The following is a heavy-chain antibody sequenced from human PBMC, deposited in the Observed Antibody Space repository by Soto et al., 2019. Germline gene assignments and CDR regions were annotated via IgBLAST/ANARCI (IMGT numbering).Heavy chain of an antibody. J-gene: IGHJ6*03. Sequence: GGSLRLSCAASGFIFSGYWMHRVRQAPGKGLEWVSAISGNGGSTYYADSVKGRFTISRDNSKNTLYLQMNSLRAEDTAVYYCAKDCGLGSSSCLMDVWGKGTTVTVSS. D-gene: IGHD6-13*01. V-gene: IGHV3-23*01. CDR3: AKDCGLGSSSCLMDV. CDR1: GFIFSGYW. CDR2: ISGNGGST.